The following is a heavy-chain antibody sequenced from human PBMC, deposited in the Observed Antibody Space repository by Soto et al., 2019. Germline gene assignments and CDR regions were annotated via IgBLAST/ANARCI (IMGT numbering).Heavy chain of an antibody. CDR3: AVGGYDILTGLGDYYYGMDV. D-gene: IGHD3-9*01. CDR1: GGSFSGYY. V-gene: IGHV4-34*01. CDR2: INHSGST. Sequence: PSETLSLTCAVYGGSFSGYYWSWIRRPPGKGLEWIGEINHSGSTNYNPSLKSRVTISVDTSKNQFSLKLSSVTAADTAVYYCAVGGYDILTGLGDYYYGMDVWGQGTTVTVSS. J-gene: IGHJ6*02.